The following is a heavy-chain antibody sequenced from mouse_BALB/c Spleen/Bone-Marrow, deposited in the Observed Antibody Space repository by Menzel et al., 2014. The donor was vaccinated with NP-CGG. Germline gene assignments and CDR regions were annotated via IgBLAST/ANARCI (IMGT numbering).Heavy chain of an antibody. CDR3: ARGNYGNYVDYFDY. Sequence: EVKLLESGGGLVQPGGSLKLSCAASGFTFSSYGMSWVRQIPDKRLELVASINSNGGSTYYPDSVKGRFTISRDNAKNTLSLQMSSLKSEDTAMYYCARGNYGNYVDYFDYWGQGTTLTVSS. J-gene: IGHJ2*01. V-gene: IGHV5-6-3*01. D-gene: IGHD2-1*01. CDR1: GFTFSSYG. CDR2: INSNGGST.